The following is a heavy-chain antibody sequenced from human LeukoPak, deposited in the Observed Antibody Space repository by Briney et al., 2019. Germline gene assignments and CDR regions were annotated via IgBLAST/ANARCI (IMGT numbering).Heavy chain of an antibody. D-gene: IGHD6-13*01. V-gene: IGHV3-53*01. CDR1: GLTVSNNH. CDR3: ARDHAPAGSGLDF. J-gene: IGHJ4*02. Sequence: TGGSLTLPCGASGLTVSNNHMAWVRQAPGKGLEWVSVIYTGGITYYADSVQGRFTIYTDNSKNTVYLQMNSLRVEDTALYYCARDHAPAGSGLDFWGQGTQVTVSS. CDR2: IYTGGIT.